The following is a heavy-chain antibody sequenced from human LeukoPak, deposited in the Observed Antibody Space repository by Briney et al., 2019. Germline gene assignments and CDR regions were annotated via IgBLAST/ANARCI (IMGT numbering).Heavy chain of an antibody. CDR1: GFTFSSYA. CDR3: AKAVIMFGGVIQAYDY. J-gene: IGHJ4*02. D-gene: IGHD3-16*02. CDR2: ISGSGGST. V-gene: IGHV3-23*01. Sequence: GGSLRLSCAASGFTFSSYAMSWVRQAPGKGLEWVSAISGSGGSTYYADSVKGRFTISRDNSKNTLYLQMNSLRAEDTAVYYCAKAVIMFGGVIQAYDYWGQGTLVTVSS.